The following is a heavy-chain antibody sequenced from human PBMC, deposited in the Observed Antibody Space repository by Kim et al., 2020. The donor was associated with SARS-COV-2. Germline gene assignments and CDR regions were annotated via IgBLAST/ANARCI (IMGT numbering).Heavy chain of an antibody. Sequence: GESLKISCKGSGYSLTSYWIGWVRQMPGKGLEWMGIIYPGDSDTRYSPSFQGQVTISADKSISTAYLQWSSLKASDTAMYYCARQQEYNWNDGLGWFDPWGQGTLVTVSS. V-gene: IGHV5-51*01. J-gene: IGHJ5*02. CDR1: GYSLTSYW. CDR3: ARQQEYNWNDGLGWFDP. D-gene: IGHD1-1*01. CDR2: IYPGDSDT.